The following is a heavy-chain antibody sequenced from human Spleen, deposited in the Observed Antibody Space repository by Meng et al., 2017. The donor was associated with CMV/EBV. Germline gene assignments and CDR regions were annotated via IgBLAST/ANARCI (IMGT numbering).Heavy chain of an antibody. Sequence: GESLKISCAASKFTFSDYGMHWVRQAPGKGLEWVSYISSSGSTIYYADSVKGRFTISRDNANNSLYLQMDSLRAEDTDLYYCASVWPLGGQGTLVTVSS. J-gene: IGHJ4*02. CDR2: ISSSGSTI. CDR1: KFTFSDYG. V-gene: IGHV3-48*04. CDR3: ASVWPL. D-gene: IGHD3-16*01.